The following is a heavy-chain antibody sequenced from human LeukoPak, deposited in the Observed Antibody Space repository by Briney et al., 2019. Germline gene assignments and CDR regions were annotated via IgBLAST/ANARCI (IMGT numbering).Heavy chain of an antibody. CDR3: AREHNSGYLDY. J-gene: IGHJ4*02. CDR1: GFTFNTYD. D-gene: IGHD1-1*01. V-gene: IGHV3-21*01. CDR2: ISSNGNYI. Sequence: GGSLRLSCAASGFTFNTYDMNWVRQAPGKGLEWISSISSNGNYIYYADSLKGRFTVSRDNANNSLYVQMISLRAEDTGVYYCAREHNSGYLDYWGQGTLVTVSS.